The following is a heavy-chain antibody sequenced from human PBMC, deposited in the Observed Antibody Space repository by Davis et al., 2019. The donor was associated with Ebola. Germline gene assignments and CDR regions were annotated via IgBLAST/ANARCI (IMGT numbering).Heavy chain of an antibody. CDR3: TSRGDGYSFFDY. CDR2: ISSKANSYAT. D-gene: IGHD5-24*01. V-gene: IGHV3-73*01. CDR1: GFTFSGSA. J-gene: IGHJ4*02. Sequence: GGSLRLSCAASGFTFSGSAMHWVRQASGKGLEWVGRISSKANSYATIYAASVKGRFIISRDDSKNTAYLQMNSLKTEDTALYYCTSRGDGYSFFDYWGQGTLVTVSS.